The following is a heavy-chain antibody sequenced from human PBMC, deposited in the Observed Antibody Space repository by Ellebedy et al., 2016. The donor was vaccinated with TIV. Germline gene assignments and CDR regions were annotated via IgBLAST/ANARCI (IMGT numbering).Heavy chain of an antibody. J-gene: IGHJ5*02. Sequence: ASVKVSXKASGGTFSSYAISWVRQAPGQGLAWMGGIIPIFGTANYAQKFQGRVTITADESTSTAYMELSSLRSEDTAVYYCARGGVVVVPAAMGGWFNPWGQGTLVTVSS. CDR3: ARGGVVVVPAAMGGWFNP. CDR1: GGTFSSYA. V-gene: IGHV1-69*13. D-gene: IGHD2-2*01. CDR2: IIPIFGTA.